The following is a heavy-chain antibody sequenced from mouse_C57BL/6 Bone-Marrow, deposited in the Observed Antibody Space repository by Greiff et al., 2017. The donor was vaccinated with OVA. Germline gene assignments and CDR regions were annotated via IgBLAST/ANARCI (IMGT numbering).Heavy chain of an antibody. D-gene: IGHD2-2*01. V-gene: IGHV1-61*01. Sequence: VQLQQPGAELVRPGSSVKLSCKASGYTFTSYWMDWVKQRPGQGLEWIGNIYPSDSETHYNQKFKDKATLTVDKSSSTAYMQLSSLTSEDSAVYYGARGGGVTTGYWGQGTTLTVSS. J-gene: IGHJ2*01. CDR3: ARGGGVTTGY. CDR2: IYPSDSET. CDR1: GYTFTSYW.